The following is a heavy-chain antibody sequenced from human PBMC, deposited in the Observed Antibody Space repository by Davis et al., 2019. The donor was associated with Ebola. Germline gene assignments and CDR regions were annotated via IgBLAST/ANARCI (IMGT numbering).Heavy chain of an antibody. CDR1: GGTFSSYA. CDR2: IIPIFCTA. V-gene: IGHV1-69*06. D-gene: IGHD3-3*01. CDR3: ARGELITIFGVVGWFDP. Sequence: ASSVQVSCKASGGTFSSYAISWVRQAPGQGLEWMGVIIPIFCTANYAQKFQGRVTSTADNSPSTAYMELGSLRSEDTAVYYCARGELITIFGVVGWFDPWGQGTLVTVSS. J-gene: IGHJ5*02.